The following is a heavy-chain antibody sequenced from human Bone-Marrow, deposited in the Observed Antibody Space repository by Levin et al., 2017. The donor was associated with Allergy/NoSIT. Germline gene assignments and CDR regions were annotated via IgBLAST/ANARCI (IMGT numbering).Heavy chain of an antibody. CDR2: ISSDGGST. V-gene: IGHV3-64*01. D-gene: IGHD2-15*01. J-gene: IGHJ4*02. CDR1: GFPFSSYA. CDR3: ARVRVAARTPYFDY. Sequence: LSLTCAASGFPFSSYAMQWVRQAPGKGLEYVSAISSDGGSTYYANSVKGRFTISRDNSKNTVYLQMGSLRAEDMAVYYCARVRVAARTPYFDYWGQGTLVTVSS.